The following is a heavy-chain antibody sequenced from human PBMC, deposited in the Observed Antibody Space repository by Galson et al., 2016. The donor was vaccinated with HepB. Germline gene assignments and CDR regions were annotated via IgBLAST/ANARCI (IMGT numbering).Heavy chain of an antibody. V-gene: IGHV3-74*01. CDR3: ARDPGSSVSVAGTG. J-gene: IGHJ4*02. Sequence: SLRLSCAASGFTFSYYWMHWVRQAPGKGLVWVSRINSEGTSTTYADSVKGRLTISRDNAKNTMYRQMDSLRAEDSAMYYCARDPGSSVSVAGTGWGQGTLVTVSS. D-gene: IGHD6-19*01. CDR1: GFTFSYYW. CDR2: INSEGTST.